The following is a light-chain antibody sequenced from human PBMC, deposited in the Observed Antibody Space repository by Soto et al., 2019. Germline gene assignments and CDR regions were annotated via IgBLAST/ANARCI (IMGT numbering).Light chain of an antibody. CDR2: EGS. CDR1: SSDVGTYNL. Sequence: QSVLTQPASVSGSPGQSITISCTGTSSDVGTYNLVSWYQQHPGKVPKLMIYEGSQRPLGVSNRFSGSKSGNTASLTISGLQADDQADYYCCSYGSNGNWVFGGGTKLTVL. V-gene: IGLV2-23*01. J-gene: IGLJ3*02. CDR3: CSYGSNGNWV.